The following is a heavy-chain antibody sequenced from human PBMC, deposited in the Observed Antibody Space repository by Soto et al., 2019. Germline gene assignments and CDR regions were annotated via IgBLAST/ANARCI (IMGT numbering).Heavy chain of an antibody. CDR2: VSDSGAYT. V-gene: IGHV3-23*01. D-gene: IGHD3-10*01. CDR1: GFTFNIYA. CDR3: VKGSGSNTQPFDS. Sequence: PGGSLRLSCAASGFTFNIYAMSWVRQPPGKGLERVSTVSDSGAYTFSADSVKGRFTVSRDSSKGTLHLQMNSLRAEDTAIYYCVKGSGSNTQPFDSWGQGTLVTVSS. J-gene: IGHJ4*02.